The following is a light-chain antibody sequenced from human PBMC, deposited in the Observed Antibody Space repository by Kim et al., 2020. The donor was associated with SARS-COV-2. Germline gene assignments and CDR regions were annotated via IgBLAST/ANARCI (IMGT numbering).Light chain of an antibody. CDR3: QAWDTNIVI. CDR2: QDD. V-gene: IGLV3-1*01. J-gene: IGLJ2*01. CDR1: NLGNRF. Sequence: VSPGQTATITCSGDNLGNRFVHWYQRRPGQSPVLVIYQDDKRPSGIPERFSGTNSGNTATLTISGLQVVDEAEYYCQAWDTNIVIFGGGTQLTVL.